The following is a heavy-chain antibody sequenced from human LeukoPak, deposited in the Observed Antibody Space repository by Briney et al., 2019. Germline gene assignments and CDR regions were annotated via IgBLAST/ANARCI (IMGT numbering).Heavy chain of an antibody. CDR1: GYTFTSYA. V-gene: IGHV1-3*01. D-gene: IGHD2-2*03. Sequence: ASVKVSCKASGYTFTSYAMHWVRQAPGQRLEWMGWINAGNGNTKYSQKLQGRVTITRDTSASTAYMELSSLRSEDTAVYYCARDGYCSSTSCYASYYYYGMDVWGKGTTVTVSS. J-gene: IGHJ6*04. CDR2: INAGNGNT. CDR3: ARDGYCSSTSCYASYYYYGMDV.